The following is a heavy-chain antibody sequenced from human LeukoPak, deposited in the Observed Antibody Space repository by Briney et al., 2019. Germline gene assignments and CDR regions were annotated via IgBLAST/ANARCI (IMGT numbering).Heavy chain of an antibody. CDR2: ISYDGSNK. J-gene: IGHJ6*02. CDR3: AKATTVVNLRYYYYGMDV. CDR1: GFTFSSYG. D-gene: IGHD4-23*01. Sequence: GGSLRLPCAASGFTFSSYGMHWVRQAPGKGLEWVAVISYDGSNKYYADSVKGRFTISRDNSKNTLYLQMNSLRAEDTAVYYCAKATTVVNLRYYYYGMDVWGQGTTVTVSS. V-gene: IGHV3-30*18.